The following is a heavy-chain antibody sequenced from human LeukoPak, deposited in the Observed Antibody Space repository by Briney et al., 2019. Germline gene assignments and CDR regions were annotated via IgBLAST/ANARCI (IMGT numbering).Heavy chain of an antibody. CDR3: ARVATRAWFDP. CDR1: GLTFGKYW. J-gene: IGHJ5*02. V-gene: IGHV3-7*03. CDR2: IKLDGSEK. Sequence: GGSLRLSCVASGLTFGKYWMSWVRQAPGKGLEWVANIKLDGSEKNYVDSVKGRFTISRDNTKNSLYLQMNSLRAEDTAVYYCARVATRAWFDPWGQGTLVTVSS. D-gene: IGHD5-12*01.